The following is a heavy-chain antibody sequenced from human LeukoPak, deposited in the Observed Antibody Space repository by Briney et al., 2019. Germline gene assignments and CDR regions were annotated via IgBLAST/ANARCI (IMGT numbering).Heavy chain of an antibody. V-gene: IGHV3-30*04. CDR2: ISYDGSNK. Sequence: GGSLRLSCAASGFTFSSYAMHWVRQAPGKGLEWVAVISYDGSNKYYADSVKGRFTISRDNSKNTLYLQMNSLRAEDTAVYYCARDALQLERLSDWFDPWGPGNPGHRLL. CDR3: ARDALQLERLSDWFDP. D-gene: IGHD1-1*01. CDR1: GFTFSSYA. J-gene: IGHJ5*02.